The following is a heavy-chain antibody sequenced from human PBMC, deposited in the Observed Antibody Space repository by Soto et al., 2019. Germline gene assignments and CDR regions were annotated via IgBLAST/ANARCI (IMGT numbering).Heavy chain of an antibody. Sequence: PSETLSLTCTVSGGSISSGDYYWSWIRQPPGKGLEWIGDIYYSGNSSYNPSLKSRLTISMDTSKNQFSLKLSSVTAADTAVYYCARAVGYYYYAMDVWGQGTTVTVSS. CDR3: ARAVGYYYYAMDV. J-gene: IGHJ6*02. D-gene: IGHD1-26*01. CDR2: IYYSGNS. V-gene: IGHV4-30-4*01. CDR1: GGSISSGDYY.